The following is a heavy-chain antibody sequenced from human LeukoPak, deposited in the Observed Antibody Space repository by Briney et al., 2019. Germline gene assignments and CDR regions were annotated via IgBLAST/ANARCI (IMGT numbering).Heavy chain of an antibody. CDR1: GGSISSYY. D-gene: IGHD3/OR15-3a*01. V-gene: IGHV4-59*01. Sequence: SETLSLTCTVSGGSISSYYWSWIRQPPGKGLEWIGYIYYSGSTNYNPSLKSRVTISLDTSKNQFSLKLSSVTAAGTAMYYCARRTGYYDGFDYWGQGTLVTVSS. CDR3: ARRTGYYDGFDY. CDR2: IYYSGST. J-gene: IGHJ4*02.